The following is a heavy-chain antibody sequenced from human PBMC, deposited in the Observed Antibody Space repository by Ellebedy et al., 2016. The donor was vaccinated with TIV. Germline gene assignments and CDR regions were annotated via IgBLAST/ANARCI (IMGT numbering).Heavy chain of an antibody. CDR1: GFTFSSYA. Sequence: GESLKISCAASGFTFSSYAMSWVRQAPGKGLEWVSYISSSGSTIYYADSVKGRFTISRDNAKNSLYLQMNSLRAEDTAVYYCARESIQQPTEYYYGMDVWGQGTTVTVSS. D-gene: IGHD6-13*01. J-gene: IGHJ6*02. CDR2: ISSSGSTI. V-gene: IGHV3-48*04. CDR3: ARESIQQPTEYYYGMDV.